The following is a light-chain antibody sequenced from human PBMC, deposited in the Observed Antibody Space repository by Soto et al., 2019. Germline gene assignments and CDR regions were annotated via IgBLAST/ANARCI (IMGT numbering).Light chain of an antibody. Sequence: EVVMTQSPASLYASPGERVTLSCRAIQSIRSSFAWYQQRPGQAPRLLICDASTRATGIPPRFSGGGSGTEVTVTISSLQSEDFAIYYCQQYDIWPRYTFGQGTKVE. J-gene: IGKJ2*01. CDR1: QSIRSS. CDR3: QQYDIWPRYT. V-gene: IGKV3-15*01. CDR2: DAS.